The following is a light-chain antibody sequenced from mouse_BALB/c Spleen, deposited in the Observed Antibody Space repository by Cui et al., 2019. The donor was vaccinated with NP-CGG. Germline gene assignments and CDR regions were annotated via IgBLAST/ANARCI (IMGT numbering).Light chain of an antibody. Sequence: QAVVTQESALTTSPGETVTLTCRSNIGAVTTSNYPNWVQEKSDHLFTGLIGGTNNRAPGVPARFSGSLIGDKAALTITGAQTEDEAIYFCALWYSNHWVFGGGTKLTVL. CDR1: IGAVTTSNY. J-gene: IGLJ1*01. CDR3: ALWYSNHWV. V-gene: IGLV1*01. CDR2: GTN.